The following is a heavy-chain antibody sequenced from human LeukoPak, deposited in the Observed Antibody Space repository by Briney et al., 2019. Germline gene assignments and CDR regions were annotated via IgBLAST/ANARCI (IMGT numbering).Heavy chain of an antibody. CDR1: GFTFSNAW. J-gene: IGHJ4*02. D-gene: IGHD3-16*02. CDR2: IKSKTDGGTT. V-gene: IGHV3-15*01. Sequence: GGSLRLSCAASGFTFSNAWMSWVRQAPGKGLEWVGRIKSKTDGGTTDYAAPVKGRFTISRDDSKNTLYLQMNSLKTEDTAVYYCTTDSYDYVWGSYRYTDYWGQGTLATVSS. CDR3: TTDSYDYVWGSYRYTDY.